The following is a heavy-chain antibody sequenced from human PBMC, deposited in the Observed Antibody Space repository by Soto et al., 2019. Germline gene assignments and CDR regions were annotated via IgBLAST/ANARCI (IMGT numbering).Heavy chain of an antibody. CDR1: GGTFSTYA. Sequence: QVQLVQSGAEVKKPGSSVKVSCKASGGTFSTYAISWVRQAPGQGLEWMGGIIPIFGTDKYAQKFQGRVKISADKSTSTAYMELSSLRSEDTAVYYCAAGREYDPPSGMDVWGQGTTVTVSS. CDR2: IIPIFGTD. J-gene: IGHJ6*02. CDR3: AAGREYDPPSGMDV. V-gene: IGHV1-69*06. D-gene: IGHD3-3*01.